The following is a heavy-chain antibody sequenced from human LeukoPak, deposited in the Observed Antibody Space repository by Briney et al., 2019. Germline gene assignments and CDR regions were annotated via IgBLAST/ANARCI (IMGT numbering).Heavy chain of an antibody. V-gene: IGHV3-30*04. D-gene: IGHD2-15*01. J-gene: IGHJ4*02. CDR2: ISYDGSNK. Sequence: GGSLRLSCPASGFTFSSYAMHWVRQAPGKGLEGVSAISYDGSNKYYTDSAKGRFTISRNNSKNTLYLQMNRLRAEDTAVYYCARGPPDIVVVVAATQFDYWGEGTLVTVSS. CDR1: GFTFSSYA. CDR3: ARGPPDIVVVVAATQFDY.